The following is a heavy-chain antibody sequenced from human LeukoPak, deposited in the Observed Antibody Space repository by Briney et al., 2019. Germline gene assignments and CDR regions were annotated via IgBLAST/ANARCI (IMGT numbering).Heavy chain of an antibody. V-gene: IGHV4-59*08. J-gene: IGHJ6*02. CDR1: GGSISSYY. CDR2: IYYSGST. Sequence: SETLSLTCTVSGGSISSYYWSWIRQPPGKGLEWIGYIYYSGSTNYNPSLKSRVTISVDTSKNQFSLKLSSVTAADTAVYYCARRGYSYGLDHYYGMDVWGQGTTVTVSS. CDR3: ARRGYSYGLDHYYGMDV. D-gene: IGHD5-18*01.